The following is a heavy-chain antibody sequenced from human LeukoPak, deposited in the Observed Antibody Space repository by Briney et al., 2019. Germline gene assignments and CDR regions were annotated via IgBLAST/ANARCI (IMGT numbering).Heavy chain of an antibody. J-gene: IGHJ4*02. D-gene: IGHD2-2*01. CDR2: INHGGNT. CDR1: SGSFSDFY. Sequence: SETLSLTCAVYSGSFSDFYWNWIRQPPGMGLEWIGEINHGGNTNSNPSLKSRVSMSVDASKKQFSLKLSYVTAADTAMYYCARQRCSSSSCYFDLWGQGTLVTVSS. CDR3: ARQRCSSSSCYFDL. V-gene: IGHV4-34*01.